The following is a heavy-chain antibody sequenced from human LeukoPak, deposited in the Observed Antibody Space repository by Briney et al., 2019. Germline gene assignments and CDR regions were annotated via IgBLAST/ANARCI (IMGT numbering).Heavy chain of an antibody. CDR2: IKQDGSEK. CDR1: GFTFSSYW. J-gene: IGHJ4*02. V-gene: IGHV3-7*01. D-gene: IGHD1-26*01. CDR3: ARDKWTPDY. Sequence: GGSPRPACAASGFTFSSYWMTWVRQAPGKGLEWVANIKQDGSEKYYVDSVEGRFTISRDNAKNSLYLQMSSLRAEDTAVYYCARDKWTPDYWGQGNLVTLSS.